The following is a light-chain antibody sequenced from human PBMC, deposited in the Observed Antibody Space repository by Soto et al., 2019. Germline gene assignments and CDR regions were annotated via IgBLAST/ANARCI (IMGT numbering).Light chain of an antibody. V-gene: IGLV2-14*01. J-gene: IGLJ1*01. CDR3: SSHTSSSTPYV. CDR2: EVS. CDR1: SSDVGAYNY. Sequence: QSALTQPASVSGSPGQSITISCTGTSSDVGAYNYVSWYQQHPGKAPKLMIYEVSNRPSGVSNRFSGSKSGSTASLTISGLQAEDEADYYCSSHTSSSTPYVFGTGTQLTVL.